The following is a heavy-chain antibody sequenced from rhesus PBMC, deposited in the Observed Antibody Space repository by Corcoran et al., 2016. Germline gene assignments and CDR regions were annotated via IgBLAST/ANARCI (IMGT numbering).Heavy chain of an antibody. Sequence: QVKLQQWGEGLVKPSETLSLTCAVYGGSLSGYSWRWIRQPPGKGLEGSGNIDGNTASTNDNPSRKNRVTISKDTSKNQFSLKRSSVTAADTAVYYCARVGYCSGGVCWGRFDVWGPGVLVTVSS. CDR3: ARVGYCSGGVCWGRFDV. CDR2: IDGNTAST. V-gene: IGHV4-73*01. D-gene: IGHD2-8*01. CDR1: GGSLSGYS. J-gene: IGHJ5-1*01.